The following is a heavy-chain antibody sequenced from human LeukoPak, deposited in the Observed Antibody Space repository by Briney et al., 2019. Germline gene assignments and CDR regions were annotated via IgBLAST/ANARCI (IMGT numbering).Heavy chain of an antibody. J-gene: IGHJ4*02. CDR2: ISSSTSYI. D-gene: IGHD4-17*01. CDR3: ARAGGSTVSHSDY. CDR1: GFTVSSNY. V-gene: IGHV3-21*01. Sequence: GGSLRLSCAASGFTVSSNYMNWVRQAPGKGLEWVSSISSSTSYIYYADSEKGRFTISKDNAKNSLYLQMNSLRAEDTAVYYCARAGGSTVSHSDYWGQGTLVTVSS.